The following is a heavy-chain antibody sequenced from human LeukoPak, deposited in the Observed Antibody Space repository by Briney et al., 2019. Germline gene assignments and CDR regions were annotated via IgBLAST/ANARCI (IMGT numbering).Heavy chain of an antibody. CDR1: GFSFSRYW. V-gene: IGHV3-7*05. CDR3: ARDIRYGDSDY. CDR2: IKEDGSEK. J-gene: IGHJ4*02. Sequence: GGALRLSCAASGFSFSRYWMTWVRQAPGKGLEWVANIKEDGSEKNHVDSLKDRFTISRDNAKNPVFLQMNSLRAEDTAIYYGARDIRYGDSDYWGQGTLVTVSS. D-gene: IGHD4-17*01.